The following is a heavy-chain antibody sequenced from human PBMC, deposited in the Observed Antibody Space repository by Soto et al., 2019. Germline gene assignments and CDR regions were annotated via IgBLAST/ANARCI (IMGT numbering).Heavy chain of an antibody. CDR3: ARGTTTSAFSAMDV. D-gene: IGHD1-1*01. Sequence: QVQLVESGGGVVQPGRSLRLSCAASGFTFSYHALNWVRQAPGKGLEWVVVISYDGDNKYIAESVKGRFTISRDNSKNTVSLQMNGLRAEDTAMYFCARGTTTSAFSAMDVWGQGTTVTVSS. CDR1: GFTFSYHA. J-gene: IGHJ6*02. CDR2: ISYDGDNK. V-gene: IGHV3-30-3*01.